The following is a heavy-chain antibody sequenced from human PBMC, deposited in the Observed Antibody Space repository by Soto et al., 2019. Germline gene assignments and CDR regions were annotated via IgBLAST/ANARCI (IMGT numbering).Heavy chain of an antibody. V-gene: IGHV4-38-2*01. CDR1: GFSISSGFY. J-gene: IGHJ4*02. CDR2: VYHSGSS. D-gene: IGHD5-12*01. Sequence: SETLSLTCAVSGFSISSGFYWGWIRQPPGKGLEWIGTVYHSGSSHYNPSPKSRVTISVDTSKNQLSLRLSSVTAADTAVYYCAKGYSGNHFDQWGQGTLVTVSS. CDR3: AKGYSGNHFDQ.